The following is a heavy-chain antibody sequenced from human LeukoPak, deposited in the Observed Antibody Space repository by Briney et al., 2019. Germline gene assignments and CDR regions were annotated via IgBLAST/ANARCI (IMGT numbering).Heavy chain of an antibody. CDR1: GYSISSGYY. Sequence: SETLSLTCTVSGYSISSGYYWGWIRQPPGKGLEWIESIYHSGSTYYNPSLKSRVTISVDTSKNQFSLKLSSVTAADTAVYYCARTYYDILTGYYSTIYYFDYWGQGTLVTVSS. D-gene: IGHD3-9*01. CDR2: IYHSGST. J-gene: IGHJ4*02. V-gene: IGHV4-38-2*02. CDR3: ARTYYDILTGYYSTIYYFDY.